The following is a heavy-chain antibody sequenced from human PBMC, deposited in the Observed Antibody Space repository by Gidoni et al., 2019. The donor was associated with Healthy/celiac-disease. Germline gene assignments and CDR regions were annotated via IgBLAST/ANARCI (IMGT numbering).Heavy chain of an antibody. V-gene: IGHV3-33*01. CDR1: GFTFSSYG. CDR2: IWYDGSNK. CDR3: ARDRDLYSYRNYYFDY. J-gene: IGHJ4*02. Sequence: QVQLVESGGGVVQPGRSLRLSCAASGFTFSSYGMHWVRQAPGKGLEWVAVIWYDGSNKYYADSVKGRFTISRDNSKNTLYLQMNSLRAEDTAVYYCARDRDLYSYRNYYFDYWGQGTLVTVSS. D-gene: IGHD5-18*01.